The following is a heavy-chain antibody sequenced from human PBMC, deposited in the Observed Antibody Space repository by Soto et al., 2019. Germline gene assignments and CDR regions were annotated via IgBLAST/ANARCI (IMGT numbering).Heavy chain of an antibody. CDR3: AVGWGTGKTDS. CDR1: GYTFTSYD. Sequence: GASVKVSCKASGYTFTSYDINWVLQATGQGLEWMGWMNPYSGNTGYAHKFQGRVTMTRNTSISTAYMELSSLRSEDTAVYYCAVGWGTGKTDSWGQGTLLTVSS. D-gene: IGHD1-1*01. V-gene: IGHV1-8*01. CDR2: MNPYSGNT. J-gene: IGHJ4*02.